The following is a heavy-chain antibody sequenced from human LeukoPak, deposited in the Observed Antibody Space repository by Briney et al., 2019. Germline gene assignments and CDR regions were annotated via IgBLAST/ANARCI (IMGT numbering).Heavy chain of an antibody. CDR2: IFTSGRT. V-gene: IGHV4-61*02. CDR1: GGSISSGSYY. Sequence: SQTLSLTCTVSGGSISSGSYYWSWIRQPAGKGLELIGRIFTSGRTNYNPSLKSRVTISPDTSKNQFSLKLSSVTAADAAVYYCARGLTYYYGSGSNNWFDPWGQGTLVTVSS. D-gene: IGHD3-10*01. CDR3: ARGLTYYYGSGSNNWFDP. J-gene: IGHJ5*02.